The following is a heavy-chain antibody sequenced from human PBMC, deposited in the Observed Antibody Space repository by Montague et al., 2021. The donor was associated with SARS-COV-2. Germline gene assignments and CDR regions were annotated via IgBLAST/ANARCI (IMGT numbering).Heavy chain of an antibody. CDR2: ITGSGGGT. CDR1: GFTFSTYA. Sequence: SLRLSWAASGFTFSTYAMSWVRQAPGKGLEWVSAITGSGGGTYYAGSVKGRFTISKDNSKNMLYLQMNSLRAEDTAVYYCAKDQVYSRSYFADWGQGTLVTVSS. D-gene: IGHD1-26*01. V-gene: IGHV3-23*01. CDR3: AKDQVYSRSYFAD. J-gene: IGHJ4*02.